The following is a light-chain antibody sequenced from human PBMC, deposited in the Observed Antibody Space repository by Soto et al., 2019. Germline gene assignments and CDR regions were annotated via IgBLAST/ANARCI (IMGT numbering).Light chain of an antibody. J-gene: IGKJ3*01. Sequence: EIVLTQSPATLSLSPGERAILSCRASQSVSSYLAWYQQKPGQAPRLLIYDASNRATGIPARFSGSGSGTDFTLTISSLEPEDFALYYCQQRSNWPPDTFGPGTKVDIK. V-gene: IGKV3-11*01. CDR2: DAS. CDR1: QSVSSY. CDR3: QQRSNWPPDT.